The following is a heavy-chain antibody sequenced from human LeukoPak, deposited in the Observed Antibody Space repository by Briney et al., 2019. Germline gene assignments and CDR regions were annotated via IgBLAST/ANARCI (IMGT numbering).Heavy chain of an antibody. Sequence: AGGSLRLSCVASGFTVSSNYMSWVRQAPGKGLEWVSVLYSGGSTYYADSVKGRFTISRDNSKNTLYLQMGRLRAEDMAVYYCARDGGSGYDFDYWGQGTLVTVSS. CDR2: LYSGGST. V-gene: IGHV3-66*01. CDR1: GFTVSSNY. CDR3: ARDGGSGYDFDY. J-gene: IGHJ4*02. D-gene: IGHD5-12*01.